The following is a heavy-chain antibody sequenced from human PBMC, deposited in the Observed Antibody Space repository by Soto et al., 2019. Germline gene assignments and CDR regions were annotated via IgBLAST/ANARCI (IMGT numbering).Heavy chain of an antibody. J-gene: IGHJ4*02. CDR1: EYTFTSYA. D-gene: IGHD3-16*01. Sequence: ASVKVSCKASEYTFTSYAMHWVRQAPGQSLEWMGWINAGNGNTKYSQKFQGRVTITRDTSAGTAYMELSSLRSEDTAVYYCATRTYYDYVWGSFDYWGQGTPVTVSS. CDR2: INAGNGNT. V-gene: IGHV1-3*01. CDR3: ATRTYYDYVWGSFDY.